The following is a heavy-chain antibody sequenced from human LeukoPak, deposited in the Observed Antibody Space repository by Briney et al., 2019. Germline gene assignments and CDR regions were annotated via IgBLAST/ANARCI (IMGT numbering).Heavy chain of an antibody. V-gene: IGHV4-30-4*08. CDR1: GDSLSPYF. Sequence: SETLSLTCTVSGDSLSPYFWSWLRQPPGKGLEWIGYIYYSGSTYYNPSLKSRVTISVDTSKNQSSLKLSSATAADTAVYYCAREARYFDWPDYYYYYGMDVWGQGTTVTVSS. CDR3: AREARYFDWPDYYYYYGMDV. CDR2: IYYSGST. J-gene: IGHJ6*02. D-gene: IGHD3-9*01.